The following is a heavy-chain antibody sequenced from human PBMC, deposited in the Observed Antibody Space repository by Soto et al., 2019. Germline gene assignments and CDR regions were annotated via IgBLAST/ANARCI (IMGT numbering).Heavy chain of an antibody. CDR1: GFTFSSYG. V-gene: IGHV3-30*18. Sequence: GGSLRLSCAASGFTFSSYGMHWVRQAPGKGLEWVAVISYDGSNKYYADSVKGRFTISRDNSKNTLYLQMNSLRAEDTAVYYCAKGAPLITGNGYAFDIWGQGTMVTVSS. CDR2: ISYDGSNK. CDR3: AKGAPLITGNGYAFDI. J-gene: IGHJ3*02. D-gene: IGHD1-20*01.